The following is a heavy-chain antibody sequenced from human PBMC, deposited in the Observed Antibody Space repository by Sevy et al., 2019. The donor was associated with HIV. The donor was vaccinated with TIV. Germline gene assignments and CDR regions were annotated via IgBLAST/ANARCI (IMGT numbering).Heavy chain of an antibody. V-gene: IGHV3-15*01. J-gene: IGHJ4*02. D-gene: IGHD3-22*01. CDR3: TTDPYYDDSTGFQPYFDY. CDR1: GFTFKNYG. CDR2: IKSKTDGGTT. Sequence: GGSLRLSCSASGFTFKNYGMFWFRQAPGKGLEWVGRIKSKTDGGTTDYAAPVKGRFTISRDDSKNTLYLQMNSLKTEDTAVYYCTTDPYYDDSTGFQPYFDYWGQGTLVTVSS.